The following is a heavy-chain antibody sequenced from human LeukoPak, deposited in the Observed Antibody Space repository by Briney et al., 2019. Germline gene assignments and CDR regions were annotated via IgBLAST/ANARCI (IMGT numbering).Heavy chain of an antibody. CDR2: IYYSGNT. Sequence: SETLSLTCTVSGYSISIGYYWGWIRQPPGKGLEWIGSIYYSGNTYYNASLKSQVPISIDTSKNQFSLKLTSVTAADTAVYYCARDRKSIAAAGTPPLNYYYYMDVWGKGTTVTISS. D-gene: IGHD6-13*01. CDR3: ARDRKSIAAAGTPPLNYYYYMDV. V-gene: IGHV4-38-2*02. J-gene: IGHJ6*03. CDR1: GYSISIGYY.